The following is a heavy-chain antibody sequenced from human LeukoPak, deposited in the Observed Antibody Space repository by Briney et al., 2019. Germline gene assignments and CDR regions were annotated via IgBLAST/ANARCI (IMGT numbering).Heavy chain of an antibody. CDR1: GFTFTSYW. J-gene: IGHJ5*02. Sequence: GGSLRLSCAASGFTFTSYWMSWVRQAPGKGLEWVSSISSSSSYIYYADSVKGRFTISRDNAKNSLYLQMNSLRAEDTAVYYCARAPYYDFWSGMAHNWFDPWGQGTLVTVSS. CDR3: ARAPYYDFWSGMAHNWFDP. D-gene: IGHD3-3*01. CDR2: ISSSSSYI. V-gene: IGHV3-21*01.